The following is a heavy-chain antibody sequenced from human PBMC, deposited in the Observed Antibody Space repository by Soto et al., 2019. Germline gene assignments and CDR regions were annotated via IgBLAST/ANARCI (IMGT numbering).Heavy chain of an antibody. D-gene: IGHD3-3*01. CDR1: GFTFSSYW. Sequence: GGSLRLSCAASGFTFSSYWMSWVRQAPGKGLEWVANIKQDGSEKYYVDSVKGRFTISRDNAKNSLYLQMNSLRAEDTAVYYCARSYYDFWSGYRNYYGMDVWGQGTTVTVSS. CDR3: ARSYYDFWSGYRNYYGMDV. CDR2: IKQDGSEK. J-gene: IGHJ6*02. V-gene: IGHV3-7*05.